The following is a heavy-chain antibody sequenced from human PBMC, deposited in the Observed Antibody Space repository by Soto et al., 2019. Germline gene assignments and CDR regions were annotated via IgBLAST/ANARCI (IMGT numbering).Heavy chain of an antibody. CDR1: GFTVSSNY. Sequence: PGGSLRLSCAASGFTVSSNYMNWVRQAPGKGLEWLSAISGSGGSTYYADSVKGRFTISRDNSKNTLYLQMNSLRAEDTAVYYCAKWIAAAEFYYSYGMDVWGQGTTVTVSS. V-gene: IGHV3-23*01. J-gene: IGHJ6*02. D-gene: IGHD6-13*01. CDR2: ISGSGGST. CDR3: AKWIAAAEFYYSYGMDV.